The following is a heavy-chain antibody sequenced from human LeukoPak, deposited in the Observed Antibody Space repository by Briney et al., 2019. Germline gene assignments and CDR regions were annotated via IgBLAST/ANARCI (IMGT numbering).Heavy chain of an antibody. V-gene: IGHV3-21*05. CDR3: ARVRSADTAMIFFDY. CDR2: ISSSSTYI. D-gene: IGHD5-18*01. J-gene: IGHJ4*02. Sequence: PGGSLRLSCAASGFTFSSYGMHWVRQAPGKGLEWVSYISSSSTYIYYADSVKGRFTISRDNAKNSLYLQMNSLRAEDTAVYYCARVRSADTAMIFFDYWGQGTLVTVSS. CDR1: GFTFSSYG.